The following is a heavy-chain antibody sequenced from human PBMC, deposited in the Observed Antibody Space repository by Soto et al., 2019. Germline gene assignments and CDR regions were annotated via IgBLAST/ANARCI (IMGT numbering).Heavy chain of an antibody. CDR2: INQDGGQT. CDR3: ATDYEAY. V-gene: IGHV3-7*01. J-gene: IGHJ4*02. Sequence: GGSLRLSCAASGFTFTNYRMNWVRQAPETGLEWVAKINQDGGQTYYVDSVKGRFTISRDNAKNSLYLQLNNLRAEDTAVYYCATDYEAYGGQGTLVTVSS. CDR1: GFTFTNYR. D-gene: IGHD3-16*01.